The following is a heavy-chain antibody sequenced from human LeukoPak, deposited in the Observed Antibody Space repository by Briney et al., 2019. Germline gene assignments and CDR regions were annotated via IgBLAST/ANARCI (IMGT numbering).Heavy chain of an antibody. D-gene: IGHD2-2*01. J-gene: IGHJ6*04. CDR3: ARDRRCSSTSCYYMDV. V-gene: IGHV4-4*07. CDR2: IYTSGST. CDR1: GCSISSYY. Sequence: SETLSLTCTVSGCSISSYYWSWIRQPAGKGLEWIGHIYTSGSTNYNPSLKSRVTMSVDTSKKQFSLRLSSVTAADTAVYYCARDRRCSSTSCYYMDVWGRGTTVTVSS.